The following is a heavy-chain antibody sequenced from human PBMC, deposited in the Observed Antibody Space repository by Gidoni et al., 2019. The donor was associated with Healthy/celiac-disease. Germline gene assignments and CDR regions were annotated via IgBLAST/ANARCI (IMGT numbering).Heavy chain of an antibody. V-gene: IGHV3-23*01. Sequence: EVQLLESGGGLVQPGGSLRLSCAASGFTFSSYAMGWVRQAPGKGLEWVSAISGSGGSTYYADSVKGRFTISRDNSKNTLYLQMNSLRAEDTAVYYCAKVPEESYGDYEGWFDPWGQGTLVTVSS. CDR3: AKVPEESYGDYEGWFDP. CDR2: ISGSGGST. CDR1: GFTFSSYA. D-gene: IGHD4-17*01. J-gene: IGHJ5*02.